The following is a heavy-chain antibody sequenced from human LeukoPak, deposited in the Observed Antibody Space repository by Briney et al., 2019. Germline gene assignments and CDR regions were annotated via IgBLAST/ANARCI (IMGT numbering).Heavy chain of an antibody. V-gene: IGHV3-48*01. CDR1: GFTFSSYS. CDR3: ARERGSGYYYFDY. CDR2: ISSSSSTI. D-gene: IGHD5-12*01. J-gene: IGHJ4*02. Sequence: SGGSLRLSCAASGFTFSSYSMNWVRQAPGKGLEWVSYISSSSSTIYYADSVKGRFTISRDKAKKLLYLQMNSLRAEDTAVYYCARERGSGYYYFDYWGQGTLVTVSS.